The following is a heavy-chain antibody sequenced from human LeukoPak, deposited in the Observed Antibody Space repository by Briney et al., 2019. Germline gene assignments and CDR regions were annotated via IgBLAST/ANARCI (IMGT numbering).Heavy chain of an antibody. D-gene: IGHD2-2*01. CDR1: GFTFSDYT. J-gene: IGHJ4*02. CDR2: MRYDGSNK. Sequence: GGSLRLSCAASGFTFSDYTMNWVRQAPGKGLEWVAFMRYDGSNKYYADSVKGRFTISRDNSKNTLYLQMNSLRAEDTAVYYCAKDRASTSWGYYFDYWGQGTLVTVSS. V-gene: IGHV3-30*02. CDR3: AKDRASTSWGYYFDY.